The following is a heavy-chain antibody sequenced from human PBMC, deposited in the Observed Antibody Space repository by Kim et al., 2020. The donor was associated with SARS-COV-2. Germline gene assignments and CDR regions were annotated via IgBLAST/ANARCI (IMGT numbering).Heavy chain of an antibody. Sequence: GGSLRLSCAASGFTFSSYGMHWVRQAPGKGLEWVAVIWYDGSNKYYADSVKGRFTISRDNSKNTLYLQMNSLRAEDTAVYYCARDGRAYCGGDCYWFDPWGQGTLVTVSS. CDR2: IWYDGSNK. CDR1: GFTFSSYG. J-gene: IGHJ5*02. D-gene: IGHD2-21*02. V-gene: IGHV3-33*01. CDR3: ARDGRAYCGGDCYWFDP.